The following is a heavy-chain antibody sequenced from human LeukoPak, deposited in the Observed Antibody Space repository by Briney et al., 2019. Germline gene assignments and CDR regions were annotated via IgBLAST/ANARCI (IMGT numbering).Heavy chain of an antibody. V-gene: IGHV3-30*02. Sequence: GGSLRLSCAASGFIFTDYGMHWVRQAPGKGLEWLTFIRYDGSDKYYADSVKGRFTISRDNSKNTLYLQMNSLTSEDTAVYYCANAGTASKPSDLDHGGHGILVTVSS. J-gene: IGHJ4*01. CDR1: GFIFTDYG. CDR3: ANAGTASKPSDLDH. D-gene: IGHD1/OR15-1a*01. CDR2: IRYDGSDK.